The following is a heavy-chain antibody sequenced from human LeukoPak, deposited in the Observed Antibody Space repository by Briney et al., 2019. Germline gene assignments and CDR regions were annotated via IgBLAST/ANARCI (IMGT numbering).Heavy chain of an antibody. J-gene: IGHJ4*02. D-gene: IGHD5-12*01. CDR2: ISANNGNT. V-gene: IGHV1-18*01. CDR3: ARDSVVATTTLDY. Sequence: AASVKVSCKASGYTLTSYGISWVRQAPGQGLEWMGWISANNGNTKYARKLQGRVTMTTDTSTSTAYMELRSLRSDDTAVYYCARDSVVATTTLDYWGQGTLVTVSS. CDR1: GYTLTSYG.